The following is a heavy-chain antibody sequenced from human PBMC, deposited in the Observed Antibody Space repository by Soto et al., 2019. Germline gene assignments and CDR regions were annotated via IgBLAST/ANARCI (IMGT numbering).Heavy chain of an antibody. CDR3: ARAAPPGYSSGWRPYYYYYGMDV. J-gene: IGHJ6*02. V-gene: IGHV4-61*01. D-gene: IGHD6-19*01. CDR1: GGSICSSSYY. Sequence: PSETLSLTCTVSGGSICSSSYYWSWIRQPPGKGLEWIGYIYYSGSTNYNPSLKSRVTISVDTSKNQFSLKLSSVTAADTAVYYCARAAPPGYSSGWRPYYYYYGMDVWGQGTTVTVSS. CDR2: IYYSGST.